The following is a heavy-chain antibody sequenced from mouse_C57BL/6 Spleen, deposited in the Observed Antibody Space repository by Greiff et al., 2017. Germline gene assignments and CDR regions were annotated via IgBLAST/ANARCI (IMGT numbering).Heavy chain of an antibody. CDR1: GYTFTSYT. D-gene: IGHD2-1*01. CDR2: INPSSGYT. CDR3: ATRLYYGNPYYAMDY. V-gene: IGHV1-4*01. Sequence: QVQLQQSGAELARPGASVKMSCKASGYTFTSYTMHWVKQRPGQGLEWIGYINPSSGYTKYNQKFKDKATLSADKSSSTAYMQLSSLTSEDSAVYYCATRLYYGNPYYAMDYWGQGTSVTVSS. J-gene: IGHJ4*01.